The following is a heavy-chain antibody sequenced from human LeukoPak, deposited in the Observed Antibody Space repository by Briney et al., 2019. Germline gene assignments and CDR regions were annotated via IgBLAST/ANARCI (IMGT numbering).Heavy chain of an antibody. V-gene: IGHV1-24*01. D-gene: IGHD3-9*01. CDR2: FDPEDGET. Sequence: GASVTVSCKVSGYTLTELSMHWVRQAPGKGREWMGGFDPEDGETIYAQKFQGRVTMTEDTSTDTAYMELSSLRSEDTAVYYCATVPILTGYYGAFDYWGQGTLVTVSS. CDR3: ATVPILTGYYGAFDY. J-gene: IGHJ4*02. CDR1: GYTLTELS.